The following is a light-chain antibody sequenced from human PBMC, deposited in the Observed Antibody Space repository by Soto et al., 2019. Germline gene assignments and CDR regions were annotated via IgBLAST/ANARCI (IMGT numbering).Light chain of an antibody. V-gene: IGKV3-20*01. CDR3: QQYDNSVWT. J-gene: IGKJ1*01. CDR2: GAS. Sequence: EIVLTQSPGTLSLSPGERATLSCRASQSVGSNLAWYQQKRGQAPRLLIYGASTRATGIPDRFSGSGSGTDFTLTISRLEPEDLAVYYCQQYDNSVWTFGQGTKVDIK. CDR1: QSVGSN.